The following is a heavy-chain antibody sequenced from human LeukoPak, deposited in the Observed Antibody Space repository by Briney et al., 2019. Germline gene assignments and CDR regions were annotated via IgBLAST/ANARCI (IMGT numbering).Heavy chain of an antibody. Sequence: SETLSLTCADYGGSFSGYYWSWIRQPPGKGLEWIGEINHSGSTNYNPSLKSRVTISVDTSKNQFSLKLSSVTAADTAVYYCARKGVIHYYGSGSYVYWGQGTLVTVSS. CDR2: INHSGST. D-gene: IGHD3-10*01. V-gene: IGHV4-34*01. CDR3: ARKGVIHYYGSGSYVY. CDR1: GGSFSGYY. J-gene: IGHJ4*02.